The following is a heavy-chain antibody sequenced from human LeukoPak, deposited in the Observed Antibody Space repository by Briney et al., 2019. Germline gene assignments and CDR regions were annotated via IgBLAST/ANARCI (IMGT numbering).Heavy chain of an antibody. V-gene: IGHV1-69*13. J-gene: IGHJ3*02. CDR2: IIPIFGTA. Sequence: GASVKVSCKASGGTFSSYAISWVRQAPGQGLEWMGGIIPIFGTANYAQKFQGRVTITADESTSTAYMELSSLRSEDTAVYYCAREIQSGSYYVGAFDIWGQGTMVTVSS. D-gene: IGHD1-26*01. CDR3: AREIQSGSYYVGAFDI. CDR1: GGTFSSYA.